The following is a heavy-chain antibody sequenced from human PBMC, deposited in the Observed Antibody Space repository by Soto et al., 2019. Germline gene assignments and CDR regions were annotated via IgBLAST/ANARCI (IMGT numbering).Heavy chain of an antibody. CDR2: IWSDGSNT. J-gene: IGHJ3*02. V-gene: IGHV3-33*01. Sequence: QVQLVESGGGVVQPGRSLRLSCAASGFTFSSFGMHWVRQAPGKGLEGVAVIWSDGSNTYYGDSVKGRFTISRDNSKNTLYLQMNSLRAEDTAVYYCVRDMLGNSPAFDIWGQGTMVTVSS. CDR3: VRDMLGNSPAFDI. CDR1: GFTFSSFG. D-gene: IGHD3-10*02.